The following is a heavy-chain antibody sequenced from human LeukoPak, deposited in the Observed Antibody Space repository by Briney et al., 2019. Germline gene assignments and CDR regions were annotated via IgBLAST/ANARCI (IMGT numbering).Heavy chain of an antibody. D-gene: IGHD2-21*02. CDR1: GGSTTGYF. J-gene: IGHJ3*01. Sequence: SETLSLTCTISGGSTTGYFWGWIRQPPGKGLEWIGYVFYSGGTLYNPSLDSRVTISVDTSKTQFSLELTSVTAADTAVYYCARHMSVTYDAFDLWGRGTMVTVSS. CDR3: ARHMSVTYDAFDL. V-gene: IGHV4-59*08. CDR2: VFYSGGT.